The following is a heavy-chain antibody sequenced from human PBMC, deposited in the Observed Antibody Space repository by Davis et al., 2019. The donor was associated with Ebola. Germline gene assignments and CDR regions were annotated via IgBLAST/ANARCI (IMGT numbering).Heavy chain of an antibody. CDR2: ISAYNGNT. D-gene: IGHD2-15*01. J-gene: IGHJ6*04. CDR1: GYTFSTYG. V-gene: IGHV1-18*01. Sequence: ASVKVSCKASGYTFSTYGINWVRQAPGQGLEWMGWISAYNGNTKYAQKLQGRVTMTRDTSISTAYMELSRLRSDDTAVYYCARSPRDVVVVAATPVGMDVWGKGTTVTVSS. CDR3: ARSPRDVVVVAATPVGMDV.